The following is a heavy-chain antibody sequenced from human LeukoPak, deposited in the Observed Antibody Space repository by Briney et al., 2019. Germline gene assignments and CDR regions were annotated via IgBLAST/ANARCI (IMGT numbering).Heavy chain of an antibody. CDR3: ARAAMVRGGKSYYYGMDV. V-gene: IGHV3-7*03. CDR2: IKQDGSEK. D-gene: IGHD3-10*01. CDR1: GFTFNSYW. J-gene: IGHJ6*02. Sequence: PGGSLRLSCAASGFTFNSYWMSWVRQAPGKGLGWVANIKQDGSEKYYVDSVKGRFTISRDNARNLLYLQMNSLRAEDTAVYYCARAAMVRGGKSYYYGMDVWGQGTTVTVSS.